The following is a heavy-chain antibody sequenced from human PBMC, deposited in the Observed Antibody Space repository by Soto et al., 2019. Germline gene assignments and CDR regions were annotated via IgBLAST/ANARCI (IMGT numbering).Heavy chain of an antibody. CDR3: GRPQLGHSGGSQFDL. CDR1: GGSFSKSSYY. Sequence: PSETLSLTCTVSGGSFSKSSYYWGWIRQPPGKGLEWIGNVHYSGRTYYNPSLKSRVTISVDTSANQFSLKLTSVTAADTAVYYGGRPQLGHSGGSQFDLWGRGTLVTV. CDR2: VHYSGRT. J-gene: IGHJ5*02. D-gene: IGHD6-19*01. V-gene: IGHV4-39*01.